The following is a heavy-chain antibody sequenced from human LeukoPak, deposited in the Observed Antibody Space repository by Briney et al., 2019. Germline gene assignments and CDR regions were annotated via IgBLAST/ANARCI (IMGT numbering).Heavy chain of an antibody. Sequence: SETLSLTCTVSDGSISSSSYYWGWIRQPPGKGLEWVGNMYYSGSTYYNPSLRSRVIISVDTSKNQFSLQLSSVTAADTAVYSCARRKSGSGRIDYWGQGTLVTVSS. CDR1: DGSISSSSYY. CDR3: ARRKSGSGRIDY. J-gene: IGHJ4*02. D-gene: IGHD3-10*01. V-gene: IGHV4-39*01. CDR2: MYYSGST.